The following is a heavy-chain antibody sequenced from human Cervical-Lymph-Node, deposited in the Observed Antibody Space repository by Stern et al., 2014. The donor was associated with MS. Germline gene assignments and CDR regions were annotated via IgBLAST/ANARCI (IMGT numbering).Heavy chain of an antibody. CDR2: INPSGGST. V-gene: IGHV1-46*03. Sequence: VQLVESGAEVKKPGASVKVSCKASGYTFTSYYMHWVRQAPGQGLEWMGIINPSGGSTSYAQKFQGRVTMTRDTSTSTVYMELSSLRSEDTAVYYCARGSITMVRGALDYYGIDVWGQGTTVTVSS. J-gene: IGHJ6*02. D-gene: IGHD3-10*01. CDR3: ARGSITMVRGALDYYGIDV. CDR1: GYTFTSYY.